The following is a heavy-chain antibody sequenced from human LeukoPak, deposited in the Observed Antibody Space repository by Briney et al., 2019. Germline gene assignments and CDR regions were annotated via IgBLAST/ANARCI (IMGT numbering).Heavy chain of an antibody. CDR3: VRTPPNWGFDY. J-gene: IGHJ4*02. Sequence: ASVKVSCKASGYTFTSYDINWVRQATGQGLEWLGWMSPNSGGTGYAQKFQGRVTMTSDSSISTAYMELSSLRSEDTAIYYCVRTPPNWGFDYWGQGTLVTVSS. V-gene: IGHV1-8*01. CDR1: GYTFTSYD. D-gene: IGHD7-27*01. CDR2: MSPNSGGT.